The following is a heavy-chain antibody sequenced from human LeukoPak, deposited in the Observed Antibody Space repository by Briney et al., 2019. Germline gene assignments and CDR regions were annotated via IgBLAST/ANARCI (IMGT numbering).Heavy chain of an antibody. D-gene: IGHD6-13*01. Sequence: PGGSLRLSCSASGFSFSYYWIHWVRHAPGQGLEWVSRIKGDGISTNYADSVKGRFTISRDNAKNTVYLQMDSLTPEDTAVYYCGRDPHVAAADSWGQGTLVTVSS. V-gene: IGHV3-74*01. J-gene: IGHJ4*02. CDR3: GRDPHVAAADS. CDR2: IKGDGIST. CDR1: GFSFSYYW.